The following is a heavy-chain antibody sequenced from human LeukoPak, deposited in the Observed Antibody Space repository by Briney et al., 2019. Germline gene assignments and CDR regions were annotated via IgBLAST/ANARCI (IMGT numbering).Heavy chain of an antibody. CDR3: ARGRTADFDRFNDY. CDR2: ISAYNGNT. Sequence: ASVKVSCKASGYTFTSYGISGVRQAPGKGREGMGWISAYNGNTNYAQKFQGRVTMTRNTSISTAYMELSSLRSEDTAVYYCARGRTADFDRFNDYWGQGTLVTVSS. D-gene: IGHD3-9*01. CDR1: GYTFTSYG. V-gene: IGHV1-18*01. J-gene: IGHJ4*02.